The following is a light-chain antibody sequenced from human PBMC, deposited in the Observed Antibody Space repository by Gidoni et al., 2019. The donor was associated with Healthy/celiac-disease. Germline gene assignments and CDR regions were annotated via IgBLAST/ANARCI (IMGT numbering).Light chain of an antibody. CDR3: QQYGSAPYT. CDR2: GAS. V-gene: IGKV3-20*01. CDR1: QSVSSSY. J-gene: IGKJ2*01. Sequence: EIVLPQSPGTLSLSPGERATRSCSASQSVSSSYLAWYQQKTGQAPRLLIYGASRRATGIPDRFSGSVSGTDFTLTISRLAPEDFAVYYCQQYGSAPYTFGQGTKLELK.